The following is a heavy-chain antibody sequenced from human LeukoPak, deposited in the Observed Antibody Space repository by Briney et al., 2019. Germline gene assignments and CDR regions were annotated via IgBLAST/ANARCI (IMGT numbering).Heavy chain of an antibody. V-gene: IGHV1-46*01. J-gene: IGHJ4*02. CDR1: GYTFTSYY. D-gene: IGHD6-6*01. CDR2: INPSGGST. CDR3: ARDRYSIAGKGRTFDY. Sequence: ASVKVSCKASGYTFTSYYMHWVRQAPGQGLEWMGIINPSGGSTSYAQKFQGRGTMTRDMSTSTVYMELSSLRSEDTAVYYCARDRYSIAGKGRTFDYWGQGTLVTVSS.